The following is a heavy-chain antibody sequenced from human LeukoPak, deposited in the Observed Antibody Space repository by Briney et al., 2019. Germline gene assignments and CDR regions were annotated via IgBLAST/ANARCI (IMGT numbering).Heavy chain of an antibody. D-gene: IGHD3-22*01. CDR1: GFIFSSFW. V-gene: IGHV3-7*01. CDR2: IKSDGSLQ. Sequence: AGGSLRLSCTASGFIFSSFWMAWVRQAPGKGLEWVANIKSDGSLQFYGDSVKGRFTISRDNAKNSLYLQMNNLRAEDTALYYCATSYDSSGCDWGQGTLVTVSS. J-gene: IGHJ4*02. CDR3: ATSYDSSGCD.